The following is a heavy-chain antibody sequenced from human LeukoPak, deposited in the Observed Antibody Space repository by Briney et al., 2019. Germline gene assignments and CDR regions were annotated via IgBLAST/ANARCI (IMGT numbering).Heavy chain of an antibody. V-gene: IGHV7-4-1*02. J-gene: IGHJ6*02. CDR3: ARGPDLRDIVVSYYGMDV. D-gene: IGHD2-2*01. CDR2: INTNTGSP. CDR1: GYTFTNYA. Sequence: ASVKVSCKASGYTFTNYATNWVRQAPGQGLEWMGWINTNTGSPTYAQGFTGRFVFSLDTSVSTAYLQISSLKAEDTVVYYCARGPDLRDIVVSYYGMDVWGQGTTVTVSS.